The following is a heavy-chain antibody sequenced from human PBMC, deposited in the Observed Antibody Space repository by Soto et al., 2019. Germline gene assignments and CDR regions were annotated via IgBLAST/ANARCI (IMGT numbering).Heavy chain of an antibody. CDR1: GGSIRRGDYY. Sequence: SETLSLTCTVSGGSIRRGDYYWSWIRQPPGKGLEWIGEINHSGSTNYNPSLKSRVTISVDTSKNQFSLKLSSVTAADTAVYYCARGQQWLTMMTFDYWGQGTLVTVSS. CDR3: ARGQQWLTMMTFDY. D-gene: IGHD6-19*01. CDR2: INHSGST. J-gene: IGHJ4*02. V-gene: IGHV4-34*01.